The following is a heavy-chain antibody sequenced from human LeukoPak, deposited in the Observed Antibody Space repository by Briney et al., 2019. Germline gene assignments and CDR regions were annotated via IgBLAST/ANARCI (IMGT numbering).Heavy chain of an antibody. CDR2: IYSAGAT. J-gene: IGHJ4*02. CDR3: AKGNYYGSSGLGSTSFDY. D-gene: IGHD3-10*01. Sequence: GGSLRLSCAASGFTVSDNYMTWVRQAPGKGLEWVSSIYSAGATHYADSVKGRFTISRDNSKNTLYLQMNSLRAEDTALYYCAKGNYYGSSGLGSTSFDYWGQGTLVTVSS. CDR1: GFTVSDNY. V-gene: IGHV3-53*01.